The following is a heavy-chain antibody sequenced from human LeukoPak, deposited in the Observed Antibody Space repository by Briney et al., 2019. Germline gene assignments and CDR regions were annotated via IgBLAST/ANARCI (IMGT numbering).Heavy chain of an antibody. D-gene: IGHD3-10*01. CDR3: ARGGGITYYYGSGSYRWFDP. CDR1: GGSFSVYY. J-gene: IGHJ5*02. Sequence: PSETLSLTCAVYGGSFSVYYWSWIRQPPGKGLEWIGEINHSGSTNYNPSLKSRVTISVDTSKHHFSLKLSSVTAADTAVYYCARGGGITYYYGSGSYRWFDPWGQGTLVTVSS. V-gene: IGHV4-34*01. CDR2: INHSGST.